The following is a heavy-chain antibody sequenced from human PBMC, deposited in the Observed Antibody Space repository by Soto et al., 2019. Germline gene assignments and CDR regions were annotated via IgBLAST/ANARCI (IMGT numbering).Heavy chain of an antibody. J-gene: IGHJ3*02. Sequence: GGSLRLSCAASGFTFSSYGMHWVRQAPGKGLGWVAVISYDGSNKYYADSVKGRFTISRDNSKNTLYLQMNSLRAEDTAVYYCAKETPVGDAFDIWGQGTMVTVSS. V-gene: IGHV3-30*18. CDR2: ISYDGSNK. CDR1: GFTFSSYG. CDR3: AKETPVGDAFDI.